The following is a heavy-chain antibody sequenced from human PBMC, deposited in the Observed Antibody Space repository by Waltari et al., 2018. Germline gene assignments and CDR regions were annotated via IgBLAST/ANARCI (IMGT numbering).Heavy chain of an antibody. CDR3: ARGIVAAGTKETGF. CDR1: GFTFSSYW. J-gene: IGHJ4*02. Sequence: EVQLVESGGNLVQPGGSLRLSCAASGFTFSSYWRHWVRQAPGKGLVWVSRINSDGSTTSYADSVKGRFTISRDNAKNTLYLQMNSLRAEDTAVYYCARGIVAAGTKETGFWGQGTLVTVSS. D-gene: IGHD6-13*01. V-gene: IGHV3-74*01. CDR2: INSDGSTT.